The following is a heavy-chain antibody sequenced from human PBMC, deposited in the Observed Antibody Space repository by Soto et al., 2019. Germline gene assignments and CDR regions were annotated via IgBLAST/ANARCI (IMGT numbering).Heavy chain of an antibody. CDR2: IYHSGRT. J-gene: IGHJ6*03. Sequence: QVQLQESGPGLVKPSGTLSLTCAVSSGSISSSNWWSWVRQPPGKGLEWIGEIYHSGRTNYNPSLKSRGTISVDKSKNQCSPKLSSVTAADPAVYYCARGAAATDWDYYYYYMDVWGKGTTGTVSS. CDR1: SGSISSSNW. CDR3: ARGAAATDWDYYYYYMDV. D-gene: IGHD6-13*01. V-gene: IGHV4-4*02.